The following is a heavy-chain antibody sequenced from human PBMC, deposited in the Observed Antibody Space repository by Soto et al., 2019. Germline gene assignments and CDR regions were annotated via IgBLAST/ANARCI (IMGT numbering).Heavy chain of an antibody. J-gene: IGHJ6*02. CDR3: ARSGITIFGVVAPYSYYGMDV. V-gene: IGHV3-48*02. CDR1: GFTFSSYS. CDR2: ISSSSSTI. Sequence: GGSLRLSCAASGFTFSSYSMNWVRQAPGKGLEWVSYISSSSSTIYYADSVKGRFTISRDNAKNSLYLQMNSLRDEDTAMYYCARSGITIFGVVAPYSYYGMDVWGQGTTVTVSS. D-gene: IGHD3-3*01.